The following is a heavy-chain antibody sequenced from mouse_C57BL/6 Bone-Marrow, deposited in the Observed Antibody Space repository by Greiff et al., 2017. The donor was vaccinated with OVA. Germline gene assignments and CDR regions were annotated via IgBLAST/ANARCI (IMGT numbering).Heavy chain of an antibody. D-gene: IGHD4-1*02. CDR1: GFNIKDDY. V-gene: IGHV14-4*01. Sequence: EVQLQQSGAELVRPGASVKLSCTASGFNIKDDYMHWVKQRPEQGLEWIGWIDPENGDTEYASKFQGKATITADTSSNTAYLQLSSLTSEDTAVYYCINWGFDYWGQGTTLTVSS. CDR3: INWGFDY. CDR2: IDPENGDT. J-gene: IGHJ2*01.